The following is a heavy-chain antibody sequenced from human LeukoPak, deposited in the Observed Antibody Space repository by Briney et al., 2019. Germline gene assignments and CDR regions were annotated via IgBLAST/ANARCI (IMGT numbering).Heavy chain of an antibody. J-gene: IGHJ4*02. CDR3: AGPSTFSDDTVEATEDV. CDR1: GYRFTSYW. CDR2: IDPSDSYT. D-gene: IGHD1-26*01. Sequence: GGSLRISCKGSGYRFTSYWISWVRQMPGKGLEWMGRIDPSDSYTNYRPSFQGHVTISADKSISTAYLQWSSLKASDTVMYYCAGPSTFSDDTVEATEDVWGQGTLVTVSS. V-gene: IGHV5-10-1*01.